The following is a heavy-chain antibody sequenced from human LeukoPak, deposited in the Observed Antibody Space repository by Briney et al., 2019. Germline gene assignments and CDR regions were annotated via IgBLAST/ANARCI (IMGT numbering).Heavy chain of an antibody. CDR3: ARDKNGVWRRYYYYYMDV. Sequence: GRSLRLSCAASGFTFSSYAMHWVRQAPGKGLEWVAVISYDGSNKYYADSMKGRFTISRDNSKNTLYLQMNSLRAEDTAVYYCARDKNGVWRRYYYYYMDVWGKGTTVTVSS. D-gene: IGHD2-8*01. V-gene: IGHV3-30*01. CDR2: ISYDGSNK. J-gene: IGHJ6*03. CDR1: GFTFSSYA.